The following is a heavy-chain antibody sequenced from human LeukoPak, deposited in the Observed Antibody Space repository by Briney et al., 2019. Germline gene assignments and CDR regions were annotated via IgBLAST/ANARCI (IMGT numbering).Heavy chain of an antibody. V-gene: IGHV1-24*01. D-gene: IGHD6-19*01. CDR1: GFTLTELS. CDR3: ANQRPGYSSGWYFGYFQH. Sequence: ASVKVSCKVSGFTLTELSMHWVRQPPGKGLEWMGGLDPEEGETIYAQNFQGRVTMTEDTSTDTAYMELSSLRSEDTAVYYCANQRPGYSSGWYFGYFQHWGQGTLVSVSS. J-gene: IGHJ1*01. CDR2: LDPEEGET.